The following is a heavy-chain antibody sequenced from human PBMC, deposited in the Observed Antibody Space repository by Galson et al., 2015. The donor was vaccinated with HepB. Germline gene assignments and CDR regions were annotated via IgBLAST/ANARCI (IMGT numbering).Heavy chain of an antibody. D-gene: IGHD3-10*01. V-gene: IGHV3-21*05. Sequence: SLRLSCADSAFAVGTSSLSWVRQAPGEGLEWGPYIRGENNERYQAASVRGTSTIATDSARASLCLRMTGLRDEDTAVYYRARDSGFLRDLAYYDYYGMDVWGQGTTVTVSS. CDR3: ARDSGFLRDLAYYDYYGMDV. J-gene: IGHJ6*02. CDR1: AFAVGTSS. CDR2: IRGENNER.